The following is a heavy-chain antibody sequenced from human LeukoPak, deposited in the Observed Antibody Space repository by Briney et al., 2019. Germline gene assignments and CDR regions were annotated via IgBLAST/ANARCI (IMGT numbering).Heavy chain of an antibody. CDR2: IGTSGNT. J-gene: IGHJ4*02. CDR1: GFTISSYD. Sequence: GGSLRLSCVASGFTISSYDMHWVRQPTGRGLEWVSAIGTSGNTYHPGSVKGRFTISRESAKNSLYLQMNSLRAGDTAVYYCVREARGPGWYYLDYWGQGTLVTVSS. D-gene: IGHD6-19*01. V-gene: IGHV3-13*04. CDR3: VREARGPGWYYLDY.